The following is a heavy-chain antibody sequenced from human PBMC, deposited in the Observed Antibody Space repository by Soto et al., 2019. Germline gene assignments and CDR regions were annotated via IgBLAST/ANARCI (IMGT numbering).Heavy chain of an antibody. D-gene: IGHD6-13*01. V-gene: IGHV3-9*01. CDR1: GFTFDDYA. Sequence: DVQLVESGGGLVQPGRSLRLSCAASGFTFDDYAMHWVRQAPGKGLEWVSGISWNSGSIGYADSVKGRFTISRDNAKNSLYLQMNSLRAEDTALYYCAKDIGPDIAAAGYYFDYWGQGTLVTVSS. CDR3: AKDIGPDIAAAGYYFDY. CDR2: ISWNSGSI. J-gene: IGHJ4*02.